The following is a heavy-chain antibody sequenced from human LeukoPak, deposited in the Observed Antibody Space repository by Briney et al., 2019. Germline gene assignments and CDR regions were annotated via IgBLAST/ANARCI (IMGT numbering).Heavy chain of an antibody. J-gene: IGHJ3*02. CDR2: IYYSGST. CDR3: ASRRSSTGCYTDLEAFDI. CDR1: GGSISSYY. D-gene: IGHD2-2*02. V-gene: IGHV4-59*01. Sequence: PSETLSLTCTVSGGSISSYYWSWIRQHPGKGLEWIGYIYYSGSTNYNPSLKSRVTISVDTSKNQFSLKLSSVTAADTAVYYCASRRSSTGCYTDLEAFDIWGQGTMVTVSS.